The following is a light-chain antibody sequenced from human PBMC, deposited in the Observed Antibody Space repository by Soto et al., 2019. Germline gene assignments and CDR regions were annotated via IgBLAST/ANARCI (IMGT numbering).Light chain of an antibody. Sequence: QSALTQPASVSGSPGQSITISCTGTSSDVGSYNLVSWYQQHPGKAPKLLIYEGSKRPSGVSNRFSGSKSGNTASLTISGLQAEDEADYYCCSYAGSSTVVVGTGTKLTVL. V-gene: IGLV2-23*01. J-gene: IGLJ1*01. CDR1: SSDVGSYNL. CDR2: EGS. CDR3: CSYAGSSTVV.